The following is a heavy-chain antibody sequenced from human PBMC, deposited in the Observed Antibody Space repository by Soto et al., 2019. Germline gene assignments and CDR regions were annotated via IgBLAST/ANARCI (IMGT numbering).Heavy chain of an antibody. J-gene: IGHJ6*02. CDR1: GYTFTNYG. CDR2: ISAYNGKI. V-gene: IGHV1-18*01. Sequence: QVQLVQSGAEVREPGASVKVSCKASGYTFTNYGISWARQAPGQGLEWIGWISAYNGKIDYAQKVQGRITMTTDTSTSTAFMELRSLRSDDTAVYYCARETIPQMYYYGTDVWGQGTTVIVSS. D-gene: IGHD3-16*01. CDR3: ARETIPQMYYYGTDV.